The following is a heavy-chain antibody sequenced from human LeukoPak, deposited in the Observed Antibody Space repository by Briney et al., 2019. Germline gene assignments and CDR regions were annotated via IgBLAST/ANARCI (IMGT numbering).Heavy chain of an antibody. CDR1: GFTVSTDF. CDR2: IYRGGNT. V-gene: IGHV3-53*01. Sequence: GGSLSLSCAASGFTVSTDFMSWVRQAPGKGLEWVSVIYRGGNTYYVDSVKGRFTISRDNSKNMVYLQMNSLRVEDTAVYYCARGGYSYRRPFDHWGQGTLVTVSS. J-gene: IGHJ4*02. CDR3: ARGGYSYRRPFDH. D-gene: IGHD5-18*01.